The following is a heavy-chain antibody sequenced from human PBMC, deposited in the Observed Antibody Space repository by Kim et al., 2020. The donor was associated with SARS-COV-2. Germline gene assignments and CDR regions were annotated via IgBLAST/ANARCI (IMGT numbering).Heavy chain of an antibody. Sequence: ASVKVSCKASGYTFTSYGISWVRQAPGQGLEWMGWISAYNGNTNYAQKLQGRVTMTTDTSTSTAYMELRSLRSDDTAVYYCARALGYCSGGSCYSSYYYGMDAWGQGPRSPSP. J-gene: IGHJ6*02. V-gene: IGHV1-18*01. CDR3: ARALGYCSGGSCYSSYYYGMDA. CDR2: ISAYNGNT. CDR1: GYTFTSYG. D-gene: IGHD2-15*01.